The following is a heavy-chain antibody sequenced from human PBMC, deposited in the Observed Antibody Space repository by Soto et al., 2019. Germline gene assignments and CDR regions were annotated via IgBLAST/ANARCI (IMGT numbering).Heavy chain of an antibody. J-gene: IGHJ3*02. Sequence: GGSLRLSCAASGFTFSSYWMSWVRQAPGKGLEWVSTISGSSYSTYSADSVKGRFTISRDNSKNTLFLQMNSLRADDTAAYYCAKESRYSDYVRAFDIWGQGTMVTVSS. CDR2: ISGSSYST. CDR1: GFTFSSYW. CDR3: AKESRYSDYVRAFDI. V-gene: IGHV3-23*01. D-gene: IGHD5-12*01.